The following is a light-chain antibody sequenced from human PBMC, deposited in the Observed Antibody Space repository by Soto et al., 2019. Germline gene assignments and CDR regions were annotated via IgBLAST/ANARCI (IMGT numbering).Light chain of an antibody. CDR1: SSNIGGNP. J-gene: IGLJ3*02. V-gene: IGLV1-44*01. CDR2: NNN. Sequence: QSVLAQPPSASGTPGQRVTISCCGSSSNIGGNPVNWYQQLPGTAPKLLIYNNNQRPSGVPDRFSGSKSGTSASLAISGLQSEDEADYYCAAWHDSLNGPVFGGGTKVTVL. CDR3: AAWHDSLNGPV.